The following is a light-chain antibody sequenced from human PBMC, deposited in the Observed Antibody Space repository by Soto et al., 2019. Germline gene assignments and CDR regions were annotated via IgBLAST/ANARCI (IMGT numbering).Light chain of an antibody. J-gene: IGKJ5*01. CDR2: AAS. Sequence: DIQMTQYPSYLSASVGDRVTITCRASQSISRNLNWYQHKPGKAPKLLIYAASNLQNGVPSRFRGGGSGTEFTLSINSLQPEDFGTYYCQQSFTTASITFGQGTRLEIK. CDR3: QQSFTTASIT. CDR1: QSISRN. V-gene: IGKV1-39*01.